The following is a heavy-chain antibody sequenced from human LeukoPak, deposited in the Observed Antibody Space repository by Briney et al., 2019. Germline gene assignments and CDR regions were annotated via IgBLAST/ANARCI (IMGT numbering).Heavy chain of an antibody. CDR1: GVTFSSYN. Sequence: GGSLRLSCAASGVTFSSYNMNWVRQAPGKGLEWVSYISSSSSTRYYADSVKGRFTISRDNAKNSLYMQMNSLRDEDTAVYYCARDSSGYFLPFDYWGQGTLVTVSS. D-gene: IGHD3-22*01. CDR3: ARDSSGYFLPFDY. J-gene: IGHJ4*02. V-gene: IGHV3-48*02. CDR2: ISSSSSTR.